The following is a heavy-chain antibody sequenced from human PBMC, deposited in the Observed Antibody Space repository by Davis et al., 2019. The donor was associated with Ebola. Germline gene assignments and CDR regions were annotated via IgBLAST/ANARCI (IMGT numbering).Heavy chain of an antibody. V-gene: IGHV4-59*08. J-gene: IGHJ5*02. Sequence: SETLSLTCTVSGGSISSHYWSWIRQPPGKGLEWIGYIYYSGSTNYNPSLKSRVTISVDTSKNQFSLKLSSVTAADTAVYYCARHAGGYWFDPWGQGTLVTVSS. D-gene: IGHD3-10*01. CDR1: GGSISSHY. CDR2: IYYSGST. CDR3: ARHAGGYWFDP.